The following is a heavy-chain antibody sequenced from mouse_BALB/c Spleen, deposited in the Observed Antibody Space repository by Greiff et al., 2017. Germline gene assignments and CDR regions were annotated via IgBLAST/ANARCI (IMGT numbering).Heavy chain of an antibody. CDR1: GYSITSDYA. CDR3: ARDSITTVVAPGFAY. J-gene: IGHJ3*01. V-gene: IGHV3-2*02. D-gene: IGHD1-1*01. CDR2: ISYSGST. Sequence: EVMLVESGPGLVKPSQSLSLTCTVTGYSITSDYAWNWIRQFPGNKLEWMGYISYSGSTSYNPSLKSRISITRDTSKNQFFLQLNSVTTEDTATYYCARDSITTVVAPGFAYWGQGTLVTVSA.